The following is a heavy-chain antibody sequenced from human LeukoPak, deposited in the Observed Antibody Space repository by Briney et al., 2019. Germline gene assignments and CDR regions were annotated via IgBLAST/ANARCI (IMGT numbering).Heavy chain of an antibody. CDR3: ARHVRGWNWFDP. V-gene: IGHV4-59*08. J-gene: IGHJ5*02. Sequence: SETLSLTCAVYGGSFSGYYWSWIRQPPGKGLEWIGYVYYSGSTNYNPSLKSRVTISVDTSKNQFSLKLSSVTAADTAVYYCARHVRGWNWFDPWGQGTLVTVSS. D-gene: IGHD3-10*02. CDR2: VYYSGST. CDR1: GGSFSGYY.